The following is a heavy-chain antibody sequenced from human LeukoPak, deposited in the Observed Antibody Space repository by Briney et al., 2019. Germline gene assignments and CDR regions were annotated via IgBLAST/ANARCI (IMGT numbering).Heavy chain of an antibody. Sequence: GGSLRLSCVSSGCIFTNYWMHWVRHVPGKGPVWVGRIDKEGSAAFYAESVKGRFTISRDNVKSTVYLQMNSLTAEDTAVYHCARGGYSGSYYRFDWGQGTLVTVSS. D-gene: IGHD1-26*01. CDR1: GCIFTNYW. CDR2: IDKEGSAA. J-gene: IGHJ4*02. CDR3: ARGGYSGSYYRFD. V-gene: IGHV3-74*01.